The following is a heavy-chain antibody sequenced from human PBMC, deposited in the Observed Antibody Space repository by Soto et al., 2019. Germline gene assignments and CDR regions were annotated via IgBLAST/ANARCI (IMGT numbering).Heavy chain of an antibody. Sequence: QLQLQESGPGLVKPSETLSLTCTVSGGSISSSSYYWGWIRQPPGKGLEWIGSIYYSGSTYYNPSLKSRVTISVDTSKNQFSLELSSWTAADTAVYYCARRGAYYDFWSGYYTKAQFLISFMDVWGKGTTVTVSS. CDR3: ARRGAYYDFWSGYYTKAQFLISFMDV. CDR2: IYYSGST. CDR1: GGSISSSSYY. V-gene: IGHV4-39*01. D-gene: IGHD3-3*01. J-gene: IGHJ6*03.